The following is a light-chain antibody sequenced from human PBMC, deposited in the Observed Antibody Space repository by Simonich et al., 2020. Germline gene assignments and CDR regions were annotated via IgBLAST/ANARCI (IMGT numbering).Light chain of an antibody. Sequence: QSALTQPASVSGSPGQSITISCTGTSSDVGGYNLVSWYQQHPGKAPKLMLYEGSERPSGVSSRFSCSKSGNTASLTISGLQAEDEADYYCSSYTSSSTWVFGGGTKLTVL. CDR2: EGS. J-gene: IGLJ3*02. CDR1: SSDVGGYNL. CDR3: SSYTSSSTWV. V-gene: IGLV2-14*02.